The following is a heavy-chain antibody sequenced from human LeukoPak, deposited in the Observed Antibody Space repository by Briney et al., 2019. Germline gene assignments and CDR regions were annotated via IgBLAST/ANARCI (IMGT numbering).Heavy chain of an antibody. CDR3: AKCISAYYYGSGSYTEYYGMDV. Sequence: XXSGFTFSXYAMSWVRQAPGKGLEWVSAXSGXGGTTYYADSVKGRFTISRDNSKNTLYLQMNSLRAEDTAVYYCAKCISAYYYGSGSYTEYYGMDVWGKGTTVTVSS. V-gene: IGHV3-23*01. D-gene: IGHD3-10*01. CDR1: GFTFSXYA. J-gene: IGHJ6*04. CDR2: XSGXGGTT.